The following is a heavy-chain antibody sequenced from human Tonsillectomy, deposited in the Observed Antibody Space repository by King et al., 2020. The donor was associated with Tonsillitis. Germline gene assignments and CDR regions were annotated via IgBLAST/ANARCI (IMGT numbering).Heavy chain of an antibody. CDR1: GYTFTHYA. V-gene: IGHV7-4-1*02. J-gene: IGHJ4*02. CDR3: VRDDWGSDF. Sequence: QLVQSGSELKKPGASVKVSCKASGYTFTHYAMNWVRQAPGQGLEWVGWINTNAGNTGNPTYAQGFTGRFDLSLDTSASTAYLQIINLKAEDTAVYYCVRDDWGSDFWGQGTLVTVSS. CDR2: INTNAGNTGNP. D-gene: IGHD7-27*01.